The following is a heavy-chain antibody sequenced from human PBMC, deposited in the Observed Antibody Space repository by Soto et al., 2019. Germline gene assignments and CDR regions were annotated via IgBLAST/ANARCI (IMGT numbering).Heavy chain of an antibody. D-gene: IGHD6-6*01. V-gene: IGHV1-8*01. CDR3: ARDARHSSAVVH. Sequence: QVQLEQAGAELKKPGASVTVSCKAYGYTFTTYAINWVRQAPGQGLEWMCWMNPTSGKPGYAQKFRGRVTMTRDTSIGTAYMQLSSLRSEDTALYYCARDARHSSAVVHWGPGTLVTVSS. J-gene: IGHJ4*02. CDR1: GYTFTTYA. CDR2: MNPTSGKP.